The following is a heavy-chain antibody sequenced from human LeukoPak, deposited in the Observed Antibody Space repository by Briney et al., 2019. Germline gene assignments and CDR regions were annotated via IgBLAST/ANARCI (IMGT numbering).Heavy chain of an antibody. CDR3: ARGSGSYGLSFDY. D-gene: IGHD1-26*01. CDR1: GVPLRTSGMH. Sequence: SGPALVKLTQTLTLTCTLSGVPLRTSGMHGSGIRQPPGKALEGLGRIDWDDDKVYSTSLNTRLTISKDTSKNQVVLTMTNMDPVDTATYYCARGSGSYGLSFDYWGQGTLVTVSS. J-gene: IGHJ4*02. V-gene: IGHV2-70*04. CDR2: IDWDDDK.